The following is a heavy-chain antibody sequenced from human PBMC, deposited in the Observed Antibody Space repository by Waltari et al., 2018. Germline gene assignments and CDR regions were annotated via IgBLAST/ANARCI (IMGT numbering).Heavy chain of an antibody. Sequence: EVQLVESGGGLIQPGGSLRLSCAASGFIVSNYYLSWVRQAPGKGLAWVSVINSGGDTHYADSVKGRFTISRDNSKNTIYLQLNTLRAEDTALYYCARDVAGYYYFDLWGRGTLVTV. CDR3: ARDVAGYYYFDL. CDR1: GFIVSNYY. J-gene: IGHJ2*01. V-gene: IGHV3-53*01. CDR2: INSGGDT.